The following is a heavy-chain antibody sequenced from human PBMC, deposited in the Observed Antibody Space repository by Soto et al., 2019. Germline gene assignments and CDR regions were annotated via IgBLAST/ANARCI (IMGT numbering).Heavy chain of an antibody. CDR1: GGSISSSSYY. D-gene: IGHD5-18*01. J-gene: IGHJ4*02. CDR3: ARQDTAMVATYYFDY. V-gene: IGHV4-39*01. CDR2: IYYSGST. Sequence: SETLSLTCTVSGGSISSSSYYWGWIRQPPGKGLEWIGSIYYSGSTYYNPSLKSRVTISVDTSKNQFSLKLSSVTAADTAVYYCARQDTAMVATYYFDYWGQGTLVTVSS.